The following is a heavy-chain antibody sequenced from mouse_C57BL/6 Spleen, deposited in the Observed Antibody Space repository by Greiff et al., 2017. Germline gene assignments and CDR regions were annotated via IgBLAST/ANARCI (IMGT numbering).Heavy chain of an antibody. D-gene: IGHD2-4*01. J-gene: IGHJ3*01. CDR1: GYAFSSYW. CDR3: ARSGYDSWFAY. CDR2: IYPGDGDT. Sequence: VQLQESGAELVKPGASVKISCKASGYAFSSYWMNWVKQRPGKGLEWIGQIYPGDGDTNYNGKFKGKATLTADKSSSTAYMQLSSLTSEDSAVYFCARSGYDSWFAYWGQGTLVTVSA. V-gene: IGHV1-80*01.